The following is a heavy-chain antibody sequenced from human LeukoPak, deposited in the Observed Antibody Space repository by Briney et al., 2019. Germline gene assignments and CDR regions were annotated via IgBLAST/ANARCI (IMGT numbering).Heavy chain of an antibody. D-gene: IGHD3/OR15-3a*01. CDR2: IKQDGSEK. J-gene: IGHJ4*02. V-gene: IGHV3-7*01. Sequence: GGCLRLSCAGSGFTLIKYWMSWVREAPGKGLGWVANIKQDGSEKYYVDSVRGRFTISRDNAKNTLYLQMNSVRAENTHVYNTARRDYYLDYWGQGTLVTVSS. CDR3: ARRDYYLDY. CDR1: GFTLIKYW.